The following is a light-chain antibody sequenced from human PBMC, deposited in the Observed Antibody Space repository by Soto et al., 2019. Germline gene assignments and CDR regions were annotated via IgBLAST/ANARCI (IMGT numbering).Light chain of an antibody. CDR2: DVS. CDR3: SSYTSSTGPEV. V-gene: IGLV2-14*01. CDR1: SSDVGGYNF. Sequence: QSALTQPASVSGSPGQSITISCTGTSSDVGGYNFVSWYQQYPGKAPKLMIYDVSNRPSGVSNRFSGSKSGNTASLTISGLQAEDEADYYCSSYTSSTGPEVFGTGTKVTVL. J-gene: IGLJ1*01.